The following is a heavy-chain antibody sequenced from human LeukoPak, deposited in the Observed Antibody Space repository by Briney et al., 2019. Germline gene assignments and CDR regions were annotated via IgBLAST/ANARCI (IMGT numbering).Heavy chain of an antibody. CDR2: INPNSGVT. V-gene: IGHV1-2*02. Sequence: ASVKVSCKASGGTFSSYAISWVRQAPGQGLECMGWINPNSGVTNYAQKFQGRVTMTRDTSISTAYMELRRLRSDDTAVYYCARVGYCSTTSCSPTRWFDPWGQGTLVTVSS. CDR3: ARVGYCSTTSCSPTRWFDP. J-gene: IGHJ5*02. D-gene: IGHD2-2*01. CDR1: GGTFSSYA.